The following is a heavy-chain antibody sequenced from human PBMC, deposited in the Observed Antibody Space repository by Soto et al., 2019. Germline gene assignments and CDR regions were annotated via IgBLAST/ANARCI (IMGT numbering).Heavy chain of an antibody. D-gene: IGHD2-15*01. V-gene: IGHV3-13*01. J-gene: IGHJ4*01. Sequence: PGGSLRLSCAASGFTFSSFDVHWVRQATGKGLEWVSAIGTAGDTYYPGSVKGRFTISRENAKNSLFLQMNTLRAEDTAVYYCARAEGYSFDYWGQGTLVTVSS. CDR1: GFTFSSFD. CDR2: IGTAGDT. CDR3: ARAEGYSFDY.